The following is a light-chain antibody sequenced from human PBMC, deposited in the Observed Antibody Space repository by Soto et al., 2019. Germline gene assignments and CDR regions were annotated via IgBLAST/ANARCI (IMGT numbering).Light chain of an antibody. V-gene: IGKV3D-15*01. CDR1: QSVTSTH. Sequence: EIVLTQSPGTLSLSPGERATLSCRASQSVTSTHLAWYQQKPGQAPRLLIYDASTRATGIPDRFSGSGSGTEFTLTISSLQSEDFAVYYCQQYNNWPQTFGQGTKVDIK. CDR2: DAS. J-gene: IGKJ1*01. CDR3: QQYNNWPQT.